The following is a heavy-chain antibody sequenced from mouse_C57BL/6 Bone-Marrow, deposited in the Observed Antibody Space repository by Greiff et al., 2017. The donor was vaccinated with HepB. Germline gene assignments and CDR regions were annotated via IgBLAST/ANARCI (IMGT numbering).Heavy chain of an antibody. V-gene: IGHV1-61*01. Sequence: QVHVKQSGAELVRPGSSVKLSCKASGYTFTSYWMDWVKQRPGQGLEWIGNIYPSDSETHYNQKFKDKATLTVDKSSSTAYRQLSSLTSEDSAVYYCASGYYGSSLFAYWGQGTLVTVSA. CDR2: IYPSDSET. J-gene: IGHJ3*01. D-gene: IGHD1-1*01. CDR3: ASGYYGSSLFAY. CDR1: GYTFTSYW.